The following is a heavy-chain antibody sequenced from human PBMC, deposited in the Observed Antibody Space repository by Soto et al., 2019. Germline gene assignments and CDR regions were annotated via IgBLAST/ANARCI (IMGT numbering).Heavy chain of an antibody. CDR3: ARDFSSSSSPYYYYGIDV. Sequence: SVKVSCKASGGTFSSYAISWVRQAPGQGLEWMGGIIPIFGTANYAQKFQGRVTITADESTSTAYMELSSLRSEDTAVYYCARDFSSSSSPYYYYGIDVWGQGTTVTVSS. D-gene: IGHD6-6*01. J-gene: IGHJ6*02. CDR2: IIPIFGTA. CDR1: GGTFSSYA. V-gene: IGHV1-69*13.